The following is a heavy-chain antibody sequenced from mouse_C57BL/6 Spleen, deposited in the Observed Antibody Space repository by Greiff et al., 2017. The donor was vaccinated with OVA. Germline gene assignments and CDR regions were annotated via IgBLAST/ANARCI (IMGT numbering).Heavy chain of an antibody. CDR1: GYTFTSYW. Sequence: QVQLQQPGAELVMPGASVKLSCKASGYTFTSYWMHWVKQRPGQGLEWIGEIDPSDSYTNYNQKFKGKSTLTVDKSSSTAYMQLSSLTSGDSAVYYGARGGDSFAYGGQGTLVTVSA. V-gene: IGHV1-69*01. D-gene: IGHD2-13*01. CDR2: IDPSDSYT. CDR3: ARGGDSFAY. J-gene: IGHJ3*01.